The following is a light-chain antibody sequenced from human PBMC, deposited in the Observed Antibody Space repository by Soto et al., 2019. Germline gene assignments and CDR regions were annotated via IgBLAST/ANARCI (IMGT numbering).Light chain of an antibody. CDR1: SSNIGSNT. V-gene: IGLV1-44*01. CDR2: SNN. J-gene: IGLJ1*01. CDR3: AAWDDTLNGRSV. Sequence: QSVLTQPPSASGTPGQRGSISCSGRSSNIGSNTVNWYQQLPGTAPKLPIYSNNQRPPGVPDRFSGSKAGTSASLAISGLQSEDEADYYCAAWDDTLNGRSVFGTGTKVTVL.